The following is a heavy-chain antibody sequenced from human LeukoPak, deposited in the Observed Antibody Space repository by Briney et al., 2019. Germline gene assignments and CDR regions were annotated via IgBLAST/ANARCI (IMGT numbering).Heavy chain of an antibody. CDR2: INWNGGST. V-gene: IGHV3-20*04. CDR1: GFTFDDYG. D-gene: IGHD3-22*01. CDR3: ARERYYDSSGYYGEDY. J-gene: IGHJ4*02. Sequence: PGGSLRLSCAASGFTFDDYGMSWVRQAPGKGLEWFSGINWNGGSTGYADSVKGRFIISRDNANNSLYLQMNSLRAEDTALYYCARERYYDSSGYYGEDYWGQGTLVTVSS.